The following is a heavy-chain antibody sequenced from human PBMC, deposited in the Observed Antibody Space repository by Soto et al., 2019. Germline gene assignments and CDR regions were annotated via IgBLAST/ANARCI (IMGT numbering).Heavy chain of an antibody. D-gene: IGHD2-2*01. CDR3: ARGNGAQLMYFDL. J-gene: IGHJ2*01. Sequence: EVNLVESGGGLVQPGGSLRLSCAASGFTFSNSDMHWVRQSAGKGLEWLSGIGTVGDAYYPPSVRGRFTISRENAKNSLYLQMHGLRADDTAVYFCARGNGAQLMYFDLWGRGTLVTVSS. CDR1: GFTFSNSD. CDR2: IGTVGDA. V-gene: IGHV3-13*01.